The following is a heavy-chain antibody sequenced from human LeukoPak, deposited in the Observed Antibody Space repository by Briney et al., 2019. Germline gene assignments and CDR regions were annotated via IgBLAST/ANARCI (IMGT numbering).Heavy chain of an antibody. CDR2: IYYSGST. J-gene: IGHJ4*02. CDR1: GGSISSYY. D-gene: IGHD4-17*01. CDR3: ARGEVTTLDY. V-gene: IGHV4-59*01. Sequence: TSETLSLTCTVSGGSISSYYWSWIRQPPGKGLEWIGYIYYSGSTNYNPSLKSRVTISVDTSKNQFSLKLSSVTAADTAVYYCARGEVTTLDYWGQGTLVTVSS.